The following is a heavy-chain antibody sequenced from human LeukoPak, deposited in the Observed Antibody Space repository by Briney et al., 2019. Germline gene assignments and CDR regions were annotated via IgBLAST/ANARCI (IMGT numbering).Heavy chain of an antibody. V-gene: IGHV3-30*18. CDR1: GFTFSSYG. CDR3: AKDYYGGNPDY. D-gene: IGHD4-23*01. Sequence: GGSLRLSCAASGFTFSSYGMHWVRPAPGKGLEWVAVISYDGSNKYYADSVKGRSTISRDNSKNTLYLQMNSLRAEDTAVYYCAKDYYGGNPDYWGQGTLVTVSS. J-gene: IGHJ4*02. CDR2: ISYDGSNK.